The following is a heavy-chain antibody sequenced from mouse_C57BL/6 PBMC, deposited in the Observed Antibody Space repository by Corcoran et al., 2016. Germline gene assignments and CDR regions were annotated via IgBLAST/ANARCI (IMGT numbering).Heavy chain of an antibody. V-gene: IGHV1-26*01. CDR1: GYTFTDYY. Sequence: EVQLQQSGPELVKPGASVKISCKASGYTFTDYYMNWVKQSHGKSLEWIGDINPNNGGTSYNQKFKGKATLTVDKSSSTAYMELRSLTSEDSAVYYCAREITTVVYFDYWGQGTTLTVSS. CDR2: INPNNGGT. CDR3: AREITTVVYFDY. J-gene: IGHJ2*01. D-gene: IGHD1-1*01.